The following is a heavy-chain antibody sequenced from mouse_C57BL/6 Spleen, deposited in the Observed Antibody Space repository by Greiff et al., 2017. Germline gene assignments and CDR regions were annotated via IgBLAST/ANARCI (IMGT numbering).Heavy chain of an antibody. D-gene: IGHD2-4*01. CDR3: ARGITLDV. CDR1: GFTFSDYG. V-gene: IGHV5-17*01. CDR2: ISSGSSTI. J-gene: IGHJ1*03. Sequence: EVKLVESGGGLVKPGGSRKLSCAAPGFTFSDYGMHWVRQAPEKGLEWVAYISSGSSTIYYADTVKGRFTISRDNAKNTLFLQMTSLRSEDTAMYYCARGITLDVWGTGTTVTVSS.